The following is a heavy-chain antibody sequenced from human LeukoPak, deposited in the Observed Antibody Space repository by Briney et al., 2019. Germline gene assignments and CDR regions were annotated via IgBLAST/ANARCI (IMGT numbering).Heavy chain of an antibody. Sequence: PSETLSLTCTVSGGSMSSYYWMWIRQPPGKGLEWIGSISYNGKTNHNPSLKSRVTISVDTSKNQFSLKLSSVTAADTAMYYCTRVGPSLHWNPDYWGQGTLVTVSS. J-gene: IGHJ4*02. CDR2: ISYNGKT. CDR1: GGSMSSYY. D-gene: IGHD1-1*01. V-gene: IGHV4-59*01. CDR3: TRVGPSLHWNPDY.